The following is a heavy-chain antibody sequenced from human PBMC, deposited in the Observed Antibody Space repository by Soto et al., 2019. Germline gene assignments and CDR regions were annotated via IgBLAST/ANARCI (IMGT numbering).Heavy chain of an antibody. V-gene: IGHV3-48*03. CDR2: ISSSGSTI. D-gene: IGHD3-3*01. Sequence: GGSLRLSCAASGFTFSSYEMNWVRQAPGKGLEWASYISSSGSTIYYADSVKGRFTISRDNAKNSLYLQMNSLRAEDTAVYYCARGGAPRPHYDFWDVDYYYGMDVWGQGTTVTVYS. CDR3: ARGGAPRPHYDFWDVDYYYGMDV. J-gene: IGHJ6*02. CDR1: GFTFSSYE.